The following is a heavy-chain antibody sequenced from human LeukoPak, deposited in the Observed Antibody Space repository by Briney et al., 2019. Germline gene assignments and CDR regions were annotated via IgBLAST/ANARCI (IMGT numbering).Heavy chain of an antibody. D-gene: IGHD5-18*01. CDR3: ARDGYSYEVDY. CDR1: GFTFSSYA. V-gene: IGHV3-30-3*01. CDR2: ISYDGSNK. Sequence: PGGSLRLSCAASGFTFSSYAMHWVRQAPGKGLEWVAVISYDGSNKFYADSVKGRFTISRDNSKNTLYLQMNSLRAEDTAVYYCARDGYSYEVDYWGQGTLVTVSS. J-gene: IGHJ4*02.